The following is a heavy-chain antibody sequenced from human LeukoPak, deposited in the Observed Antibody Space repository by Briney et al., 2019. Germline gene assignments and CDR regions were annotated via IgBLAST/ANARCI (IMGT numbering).Heavy chain of an antibody. CDR2: ISSSSSYI. D-gene: IGHD3-22*01. J-gene: IGHJ3*02. V-gene: IGHV3-21*01. CDR3: ARELNDSSGYLYDAFDI. CDR1: GFTFSSYW. Sequence: PGGSLRLSCAASGFTFSSYWMNWVRQAPGKGLEWVSSISSSSSYIYYADSVKGRFTISRDNAKNSLYLQMNSLRAEDTAVYYCARELNDSSGYLYDAFDIWGQGTMVTVSS.